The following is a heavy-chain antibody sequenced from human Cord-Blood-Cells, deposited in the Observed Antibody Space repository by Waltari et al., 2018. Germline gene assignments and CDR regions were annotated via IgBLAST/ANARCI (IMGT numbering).Heavy chain of an antibody. CDR2: FDPEDGET. CDR1: GYTLPELS. J-gene: IGHJ3*02. D-gene: IGHD1-1*01. Sequence: QVQLVQSGAEVKQPGASVKVPCKVSGYTLPELSMPWVRQAPGKGLEWMGGFDPEDGETIYAQKFQGRVTMTEDTSTDTAYMELSSLRSEDTAVYYCATDQLGYDAFDIWGQGAMVTVSS. V-gene: IGHV1-24*01. CDR3: ATDQLGYDAFDI.